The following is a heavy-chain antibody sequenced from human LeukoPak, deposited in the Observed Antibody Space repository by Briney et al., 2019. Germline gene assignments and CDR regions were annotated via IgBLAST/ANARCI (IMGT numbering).Heavy chain of an antibody. CDR3: ATYYYDSSGYFDAFDI. D-gene: IGHD3-22*01. CDR2: ISGSGGST. Sequence: GGSLRLSCAASGFTFSSYAMSWVRQAPGKGLEWVSAISGSGGSTYYADSVKGRFTISRDNSRNTLYLQMNSLRAEDTAVYYCATYYYDSSGYFDAFDIWGQGTMVTVSS. V-gene: IGHV3-23*01. J-gene: IGHJ3*02. CDR1: GFTFSSYA.